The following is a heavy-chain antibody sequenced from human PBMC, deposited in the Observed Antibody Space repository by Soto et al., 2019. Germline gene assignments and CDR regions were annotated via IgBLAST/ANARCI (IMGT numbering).Heavy chain of an antibody. D-gene: IGHD7-27*01. J-gene: IGHJ4*02. V-gene: IGHV1-69*06. CDR3: ARGPNWGYRFDS. Sequence: QVQLVQSGAEVKKPGSSVKVSCEASGGTFSGHAISWVRQAPGQGPEWMGGLIPLFGTTQHAQNFQDRLTITADKSTSTAYMELTSLRFEDKALYYCARGPNWGYRFDSWGQGTLVTVSS. CDR1: GGTFSGHA. CDR2: LIPLFGTT.